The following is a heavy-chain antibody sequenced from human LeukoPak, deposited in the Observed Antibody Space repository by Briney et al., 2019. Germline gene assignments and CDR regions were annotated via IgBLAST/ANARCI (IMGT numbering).Heavy chain of an antibody. V-gene: IGHV4-59*01. D-gene: IGHD2-2*02. CDR2: IYYSGST. Sequence: SETLSLTCTVSGGSISCYYWSWIRQPPGKGLEWIGHIYYSGSTNYNPSLKSRVTISVDTSKNQFSLKVSSVTAADTAVYYCARVGCSSTSCSTNYGMDVWGQGTTVTVSS. J-gene: IGHJ6*02. CDR3: ARVGCSSTSCSTNYGMDV. CDR1: GGSISCYY.